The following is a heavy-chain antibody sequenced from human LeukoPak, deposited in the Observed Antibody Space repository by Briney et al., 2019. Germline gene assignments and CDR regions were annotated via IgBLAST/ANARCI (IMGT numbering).Heavy chain of an antibody. V-gene: IGHV3-21*01. CDR3: ARDPLSSSSFDL. D-gene: IGHD6-13*01. J-gene: IGHJ4*02. CDR1: GFTFSSYS. Sequence: GGSLRLSCAASGFTFSSYSMNWVRQAPGKGLEWVTSISSSSSYIYYADSVKGRFTISRDNAKNSLYLQMNSLRAEDTAVYYCARDPLSSSSFDLWGQGTLVTVSS. CDR2: ISSSSSYI.